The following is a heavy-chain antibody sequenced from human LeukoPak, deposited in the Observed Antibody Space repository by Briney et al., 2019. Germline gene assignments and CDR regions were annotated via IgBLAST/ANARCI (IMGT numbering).Heavy chain of an antibody. Sequence: QSGGPLSLPCAAPGFTLRNYAMNGVRQAPGEGLEWVSVVIGSSGSTDYADSVKGRFTISRDNSKNTLYLEMNSLRAEDTAIYYCAKGGYDYIEIGYFDYWGQGTLVTVSS. CDR2: VIGSSGST. V-gene: IGHV3-23*01. J-gene: IGHJ4*02. CDR3: AKGGYDYIEIGYFDY. D-gene: IGHD5-12*01. CDR1: GFTLRNYA.